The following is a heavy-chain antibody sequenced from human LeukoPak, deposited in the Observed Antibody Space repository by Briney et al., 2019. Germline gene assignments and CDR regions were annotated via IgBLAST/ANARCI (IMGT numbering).Heavy chain of an antibody. CDR1: GFTFSSYS. CDR2: ISSSSSYI. Sequence: GSLRLSCAASGFTFSSYSMNWVRQAPGKGLEWVSSISSSSSYIYYADSVKGRFTISRDNAKNSLYLQMNSLRAEDTAVYYCARDSAQWLALGRCWFDPWGQGTLVTVSS. D-gene: IGHD6-19*01. J-gene: IGHJ5*02. CDR3: ARDSAQWLALGRCWFDP. V-gene: IGHV3-21*01.